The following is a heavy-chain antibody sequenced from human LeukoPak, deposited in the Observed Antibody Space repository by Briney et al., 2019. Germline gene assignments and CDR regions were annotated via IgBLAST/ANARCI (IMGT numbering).Heavy chain of an antibody. CDR2: ISHDGSTT. D-gene: IGHD1-26*01. Sequence: GGSLRLSCAASGFTFSSHWMHWVRQAPGKGLLWASDISHDGSTTNYAEPVKGRFTISRDNAKNTLYLQMNRLRAEDTAVYYCSRPVGTTVSVDYWGQGTLVTVSS. V-gene: IGHV3-74*01. J-gene: IGHJ4*02. CDR3: SRPVGTTVSVDY. CDR1: GFTFSSHW.